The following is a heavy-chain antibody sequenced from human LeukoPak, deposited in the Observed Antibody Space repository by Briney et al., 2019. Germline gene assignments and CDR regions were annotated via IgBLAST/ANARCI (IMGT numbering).Heavy chain of an antibody. CDR1: GFTFSSYA. J-gene: IGHJ6*03. CDR3: ARRPWDYYYYMDV. V-gene: IGHV3-23*01. Sequence: PEGSLRLSCAASGFTFSSYAMSWVRQAPGKGLEWVSAISGSGGSTYYADSVKGRFTISRDNSKNTLYLQMNSLRAEDTAVYYCARRPWDYYYYMDVWGKGTTVTVSS. CDR2: ISGSGGST. D-gene: IGHD6-6*01.